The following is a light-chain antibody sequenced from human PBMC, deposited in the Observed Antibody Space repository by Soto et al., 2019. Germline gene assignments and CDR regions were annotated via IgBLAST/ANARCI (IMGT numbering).Light chain of an antibody. Sequence: DIVLTQSPDTLSLSPGERATLSCRASQSVRSERLAWYQHKRGQAPRLVIFDASSRATGIPERFSGSGSGTDFTLTITRLEPEDFAVYFCQQYDVSPITFGLGTRLEIK. CDR3: QQYDVSPIT. CDR2: DAS. V-gene: IGKV3-20*01. J-gene: IGKJ5*01. CDR1: QSVRSER.